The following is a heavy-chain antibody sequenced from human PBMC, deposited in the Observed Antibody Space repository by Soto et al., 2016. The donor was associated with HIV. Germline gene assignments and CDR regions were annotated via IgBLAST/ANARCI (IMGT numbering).Heavy chain of an antibody. CDR2: LNPENGKT. Sequence: QVQLVQSGPEVKKPGASVKVSCKTSGYNFVSSDINWVRQAPGQGLEWMGWLNPENGKTGYAQKFQGRVIITRDISTATVYMEVTSLTLEDTAIYFCARTLSSRFDFWGQGTLVTVSS. J-gene: IGHJ4*02. D-gene: IGHD2-2*01. CDR3: ARTLSSRFDF. CDR1: GYNFVSSD. V-gene: IGHV1-8*03.